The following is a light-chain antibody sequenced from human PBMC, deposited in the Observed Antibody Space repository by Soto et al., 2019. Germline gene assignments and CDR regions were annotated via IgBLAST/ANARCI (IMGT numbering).Light chain of an antibody. V-gene: IGKV1-5*01. Sequence: MQITQSPSTLSVSVGYSVTITGRASQSVSNWLAWYSQKPGKAPKLLIYDVSSLESGVPSRFSGSGSGTEFILNISSLQPDDFATYYCQQYDSYSWTFDQGTKVDI. J-gene: IGKJ1*01. CDR3: QQYDSYSWT. CDR1: QSVSNW. CDR2: DVS.